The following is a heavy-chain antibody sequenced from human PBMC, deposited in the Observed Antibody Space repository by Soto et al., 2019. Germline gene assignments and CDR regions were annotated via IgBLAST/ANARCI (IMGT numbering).Heavy chain of an antibody. Sequence: GGSLRLSCAASGFTFSRYSTNWVRQAPGKGLEWVSDISGSGGSTYYADSVTGRFTISRDNSKNTLYLQMNSLRAEDTAVYYRAKGFGVVPAAVDYWGQGTLVTVSS. J-gene: IGHJ4*02. CDR2: ISGSGGST. CDR3: AKGFGVVPAAVDY. V-gene: IGHV3-23*01. D-gene: IGHD2-2*01. CDR1: GFTFSRYS.